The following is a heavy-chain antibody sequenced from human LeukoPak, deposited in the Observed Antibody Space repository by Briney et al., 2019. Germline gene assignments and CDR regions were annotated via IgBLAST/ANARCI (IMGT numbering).Heavy chain of an antibody. CDR2: IYTSGTT. CDR3: AKVFHD. J-gene: IGHJ3*01. V-gene: IGHV4-4*07. CDR1: RGSISGDY. Sequence: SETLSLTCPVSRGSISGDYRSWIRQPAGKGLEWIGLIYTSGTTTYNPSLKSRVTMSLDTSKSQFSLKLSSVTAADTAVYYCAKVFHDWGQGTMVTVSS.